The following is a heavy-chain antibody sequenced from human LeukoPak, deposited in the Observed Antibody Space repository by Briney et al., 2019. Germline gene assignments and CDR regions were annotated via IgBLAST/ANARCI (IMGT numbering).Heavy chain of an antibody. Sequence: ASVKVSCKTPGYTFTGYYIHWVRRAPGQGLEWMGRINPNSGGTNYAQKFQGRVTMTTDTSISTAYMELSRLTSDDTAVYYCAREPMVRDFNWFDPWGQGTLVTVSS. J-gene: IGHJ5*02. D-gene: IGHD3-10*01. CDR3: AREPMVRDFNWFDP. CDR1: GYTFTGYY. V-gene: IGHV1-2*06. CDR2: INPNSGGT.